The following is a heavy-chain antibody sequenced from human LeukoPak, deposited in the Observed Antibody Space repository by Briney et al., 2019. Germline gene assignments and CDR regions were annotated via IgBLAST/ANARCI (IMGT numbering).Heavy chain of an antibody. CDR3: ASLSTPLRDYYFDY. CDR1: GGSFSGYY. Sequence: SETLSLTCAVYGGSFSGYYWSWIRQPPGKGLEWIGEINHSGSTNYNPSLKSRVTISVDTSKNQLSLKLSSVTAADTAVYYCASLSTPLRDYYFDYWGQGTLVTVSS. V-gene: IGHV4-34*01. CDR2: INHSGST. J-gene: IGHJ4*02. D-gene: IGHD2-2*01.